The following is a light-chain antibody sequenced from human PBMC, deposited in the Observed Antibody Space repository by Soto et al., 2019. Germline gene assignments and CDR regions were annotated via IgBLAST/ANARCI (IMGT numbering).Light chain of an antibody. V-gene: IGKV1-39*01. Sequence: DIQMTQSPSSLSASVGDRVTITCRASQNINSYLNWYQQKPGKSPRLLIYTASILQTGVPSGFSGSGSGTDFTLTISSLQTEDYATYYCQQTQSFPLTFVGGTRWIS. CDR1: QNINSY. J-gene: IGKJ4*01. CDR2: TAS. CDR3: QQTQSFPLT.